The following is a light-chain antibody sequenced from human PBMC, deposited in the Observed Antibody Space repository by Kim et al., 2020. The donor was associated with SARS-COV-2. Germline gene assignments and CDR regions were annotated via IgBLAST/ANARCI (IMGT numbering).Light chain of an antibody. J-gene: IGLJ2*01. CDR2: VNSDGSH. CDR3: QTWGTGILVV. V-gene: IGLV4-69*01. Sequence: SVKLTCTLSSGHSSYAIAWHQQQPEKGPRYLMKVNSDGSHSKGDGIPDRFSGSSSGAERYLTISSLQSEDEADYYCQTWGTGILVVFGGGTQLTVL. CDR1: SGHSSYA.